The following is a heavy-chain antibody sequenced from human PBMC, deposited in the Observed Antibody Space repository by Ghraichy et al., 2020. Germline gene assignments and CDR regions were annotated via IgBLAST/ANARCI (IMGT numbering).Heavy chain of an antibody. CDR3: ARGRGDGYNLDY. V-gene: IGHV3-13*01. J-gene: IGHJ4*02. D-gene: IGHD5-24*01. Sequence: GGSLRLSCAASGFPFSDYDLHWVRQATGKRLEWVSTIGTPGDTYYSDSVKGRFTISRENAKNSFYLQMNSLRVGDTAVYYCARGRGDGYNLDYWGQGSLVTVSS. CDR2: IGTPGDT. CDR1: GFPFSDYD.